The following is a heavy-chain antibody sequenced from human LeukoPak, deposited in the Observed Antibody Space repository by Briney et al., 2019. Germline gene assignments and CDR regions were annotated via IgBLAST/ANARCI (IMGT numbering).Heavy chain of an antibody. CDR2: INPNSGGT. CDR1: GYTFTGWY. V-gene: IGHV1-2*02. J-gene: IGHJ4*02. CDR3: ARPVETTEEPFSFES. Sequence: ASVKVSCKTSGYTFTGWYLHWVLQPPAQGVDWMGWINPNSGGTNYAQKLQGRVTMTRDTSISTAYMELSSLGSDDVAVYYCARPVETTEEPFSFESWGQGTLVTVSS. D-gene: IGHD4-17*01.